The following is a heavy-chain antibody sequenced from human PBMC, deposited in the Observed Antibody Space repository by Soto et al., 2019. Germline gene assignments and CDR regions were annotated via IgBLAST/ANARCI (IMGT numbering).Heavy chain of an antibody. CDR3: ARETLANAIDV. Sequence: SETLSLTCTVSRGSITGSYWDWVRQPAGKGLEWIGHVYTTGSTNYKPSPKSRVTMSVDTSKNQIYLRLSSVTAADTAVYYCARETLANAIDVWGQGITVTVSS. CDR2: VYTTGST. CDR1: RGSITGSY. V-gene: IGHV4-4*07. J-gene: IGHJ6*02.